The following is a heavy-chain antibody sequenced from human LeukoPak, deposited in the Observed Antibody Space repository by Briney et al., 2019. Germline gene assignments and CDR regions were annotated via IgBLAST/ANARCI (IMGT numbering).Heavy chain of an antibody. V-gene: IGHV4-39*07. CDR3: ARGRAGDSSGYYWYYFDY. CDR1: GGSIGSSSYY. D-gene: IGHD3-22*01. CDR2: IHYSGST. Sequence: KPSETLSLTCTVSGGSIGSSSYYWAWIRQPPGKGLEWIGSIHYSGSTYYNPSLKSRVTISVDTSKNQFSLKLSSVTAADMAVYYCARGRAGDSSGYYWYYFDYWGQGTLVTVSS. J-gene: IGHJ4*02.